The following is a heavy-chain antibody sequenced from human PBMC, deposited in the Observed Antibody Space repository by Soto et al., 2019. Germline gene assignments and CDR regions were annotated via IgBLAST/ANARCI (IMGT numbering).Heavy chain of an antibody. Sequence: GGSLRLSCAASGFTFSSYWMHWVRQAPGKGLVWVSRINSDGSSTSYADTVKGRFNISRDNAKNTLYLQMNSLRAEDTAVYYCARAGDAAMLLGAFDIWGQGTMVTVSS. J-gene: IGHJ3*02. CDR3: ARAGDAAMLLGAFDI. CDR1: GFTFSSYW. V-gene: IGHV3-74*01. D-gene: IGHD2-2*01. CDR2: INSDGSST.